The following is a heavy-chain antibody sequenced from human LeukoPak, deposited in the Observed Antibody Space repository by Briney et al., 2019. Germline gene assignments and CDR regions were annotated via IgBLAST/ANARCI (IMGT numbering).Heavy chain of an antibody. CDR3: AKDSGYGTRSSFY. CDR2: IRYDGSNK. CDR1: RFRFSVSW. Sequence: GGSLRLSCAASRFRFSVSWMSWVRQAPGKGLEWVASIRYDGSNKYHADSVKGRFTISRDNSKNTLYLQVNSLRPEDTAVYYCAKDSGYGTRSSFYWGQGTLVTVSS. J-gene: IGHJ4*02. D-gene: IGHD5-12*01. V-gene: IGHV3-30*02.